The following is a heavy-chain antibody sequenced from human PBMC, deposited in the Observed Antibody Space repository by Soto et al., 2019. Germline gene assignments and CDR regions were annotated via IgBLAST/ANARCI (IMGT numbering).Heavy chain of an antibody. D-gene: IGHD3-9*01. V-gene: IGHV3-23*01. Sequence: SGGSLRLSCAASGFTFSSYAMSWVRQAPGKGLEWVSAISGSGGSTYYADSVKGRFTISRDNSKNTLYLQMNSLRAEDTAVYYCAKDQDILTGYYTLPGFDYWGQGTLVTVSS. CDR1: GFTFSSYA. CDR2: ISGSGGST. CDR3: AKDQDILTGYYTLPGFDY. J-gene: IGHJ4*02.